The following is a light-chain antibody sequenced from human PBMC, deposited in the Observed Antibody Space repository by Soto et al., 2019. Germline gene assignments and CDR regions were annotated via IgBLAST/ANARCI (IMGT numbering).Light chain of an antibody. CDR3: QQFNTYPIT. CDR2: DVS. Sequence: AIQLTQSPSSLSASVGDRVTITCRASQDIRGALAWYQQKPGKPPKLLIFDVSSLQSGVPSRFSGSGSGTDLTLTIISLQPEDFATYYCQQFNTYPITFGQGTRLKIK. J-gene: IGKJ5*01. V-gene: IGKV1-13*02. CDR1: QDIRGA.